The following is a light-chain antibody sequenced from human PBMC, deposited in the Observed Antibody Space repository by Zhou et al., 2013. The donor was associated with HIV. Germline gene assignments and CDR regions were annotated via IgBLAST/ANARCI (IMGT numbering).Light chain of an antibody. J-gene: IGKJ2*03. Sequence: EIVLTQSPGTLSLSPGERATLSCRASQSVSSSSLAWYQQKPGQAPRLLIYGASTRATGIPARFSGSGSGTEFTLTISSLQSEDFAVYYCQQYNNWPPNSFGQGTKLEIK. V-gene: IGKV3-15*01. CDR3: QQYNNWPPNS. CDR2: GAS. CDR1: QSVSSS.